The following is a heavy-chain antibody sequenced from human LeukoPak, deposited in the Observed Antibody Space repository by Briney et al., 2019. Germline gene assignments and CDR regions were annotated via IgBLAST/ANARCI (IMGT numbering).Heavy chain of an antibody. D-gene: IGHD6-13*01. CDR1: GGSISSSSYY. Sequence: KSSETLSLTCTVSGGSISSSSYYWGWIRQPPGKGLEWIGSIHYSGSTYYNPSLKSRVTISVDTSKNQFSLKLSSVTAADTAVYYCARQGVGYSSSWYSFDYWGQGTLVTVSS. J-gene: IGHJ4*02. CDR3: ARQGVGYSSSWYSFDY. V-gene: IGHV4-39*01. CDR2: IHYSGST.